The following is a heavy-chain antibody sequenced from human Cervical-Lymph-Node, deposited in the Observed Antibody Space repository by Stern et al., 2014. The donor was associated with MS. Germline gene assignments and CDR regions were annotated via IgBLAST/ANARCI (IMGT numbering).Heavy chain of an antibody. CDR3: ARHVQGFDY. CDR2: IYPYDSDT. Sequence: EVQLVESGAEVKKPGESLKISCKLSGYSFTIYYIAWVRQMPGKGLEWMGVIYPYDSDTPSSPSFQGQVTISADKSITTAYLQWSSLRASDTAMYDCARHVQGFDYWGQGTLVTVSS. J-gene: IGHJ4*02. V-gene: IGHV5-51*01. CDR1: GYSFTIYY.